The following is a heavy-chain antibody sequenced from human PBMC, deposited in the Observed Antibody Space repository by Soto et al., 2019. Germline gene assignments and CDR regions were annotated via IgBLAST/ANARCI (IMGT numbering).Heavy chain of an antibody. CDR2: IYWDDDK. CDR1: GFSLTTRGVG. Sequence: QITLKESSPTLVKPTQTLTLTCTFSGFSLTTRGVGVGWIRQPPGKALECLALIYWDDDKRYSPSLQSRLSPXKXTXXNQVVLTMTNVDPVDTATYYCAHIPNYYQYDWFDPWGQGTLVSVSS. D-gene: IGHD3-16*01. V-gene: IGHV2-5*02. CDR3: AHIPNYYQYDWFDP. J-gene: IGHJ5*02.